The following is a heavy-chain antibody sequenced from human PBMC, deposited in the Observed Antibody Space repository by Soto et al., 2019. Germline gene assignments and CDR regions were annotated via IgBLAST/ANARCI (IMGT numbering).Heavy chain of an antibody. CDR2: LYSGGRI. V-gene: IGHV3-53*01. CDR1: GVPRRDNK. J-gene: IGHJ6*02. Sequence: SPRTSPSTPGVPRRDNKITWGRQAPGRGLEWVSLLYSGGRIYYADSVKGRFTISRDTSKKTLYLQMNSLRTEDTAVYYCARSDPGYAYGLNVWGQGTTVTVPS. D-gene: IGHD5-18*01. CDR3: ARSDPGYAYGLNV.